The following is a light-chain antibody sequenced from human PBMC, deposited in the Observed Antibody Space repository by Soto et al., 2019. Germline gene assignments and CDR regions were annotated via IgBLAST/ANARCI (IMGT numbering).Light chain of an antibody. CDR1: QSITTW. CDR2: DAS. Sequence: DIHMTQSPSTLLASVGDRVTITCRASQSITTWLAWYQQKPGKAPNLLIFDASILESGVPSRFSGSGSGTEFTLTISSLQPDDFGTYYCQQYDNYSLTFGGGTKVDIK. J-gene: IGKJ4*01. CDR3: QQYDNYSLT. V-gene: IGKV1-5*01.